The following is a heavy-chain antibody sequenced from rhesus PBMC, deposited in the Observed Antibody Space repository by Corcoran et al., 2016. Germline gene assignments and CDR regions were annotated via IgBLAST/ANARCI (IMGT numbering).Heavy chain of an antibody. CDR2: SRNKAKGGTA. D-gene: IGHD1-26*01. CDR3: TVLTGGLDY. V-gene: IGHV3-116*01. CDR1: GFNFSDHY. Sequence: EMQLVESGVGLVQPGGSLRLCCAASGFNFSDHYMECFRQAPVKGPEWVGLSRNKAKGGTAENAPLGKGSVIISRDDSKNVTYLQMNSLKPAEAAVYYCTVLTGGLDYWGQGVLVTAFS. J-gene: IGHJ4*01.